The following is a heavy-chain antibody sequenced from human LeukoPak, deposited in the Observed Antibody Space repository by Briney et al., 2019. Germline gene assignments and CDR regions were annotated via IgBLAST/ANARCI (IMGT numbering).Heavy chain of an antibody. CDR3: AKGSLYGGNSEYFQH. Sequence: PGGSLRLSCAASGFTFSAKYMSWVRQAPGKGLEWVSVIYSGTNTYYADSVKGRFTISRDNSKNTVYLQMNSLRAEDTAVYYCAKGSLYGGNSEYFQHWGQGTLVTVSS. CDR1: GFTFSAKY. J-gene: IGHJ1*01. V-gene: IGHV3-53*01. D-gene: IGHD4-23*01. CDR2: IYSGTNT.